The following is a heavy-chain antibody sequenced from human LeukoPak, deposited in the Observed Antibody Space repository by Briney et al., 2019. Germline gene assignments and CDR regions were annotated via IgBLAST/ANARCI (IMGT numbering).Heavy chain of an antibody. V-gene: IGHV3-43*02. CDR3: ATWAFYHGLDV. CDR1: GFAFHAFD. J-gene: IGHJ6*02. D-gene: IGHD1-26*01. CDR2: INSDGGKA. Sequence: PGGSLRLSCAASGFAFHAFDMDWVLQAPGEGLESGSRINSDGGKADYADSVRCRFTTSRANNKNSLYLQMNSLRTDDAALYYCATWAFYHGLDVWGQGTTVTVSS.